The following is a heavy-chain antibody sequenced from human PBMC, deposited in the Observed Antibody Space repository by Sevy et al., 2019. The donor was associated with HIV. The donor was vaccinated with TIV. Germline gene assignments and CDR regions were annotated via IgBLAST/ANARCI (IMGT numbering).Heavy chain of an antibody. CDR2: IKQGGNEK. Sequence: GGSLRLSCATSGFTFSNYWMNWVRQAPGKGLEWVANIKQGGNEKYYVDSVKGRFTLSRDNAKNSVSLQMNSLRAEGTAVYYCARGCPVVDAALIPWGMDVWGQGTTVTVSS. V-gene: IGHV3-7*01. CDR1: GFTFSNYW. CDR3: ARGCPVVDAALIPWGMDV. D-gene: IGHD5-18*01. J-gene: IGHJ6*02.